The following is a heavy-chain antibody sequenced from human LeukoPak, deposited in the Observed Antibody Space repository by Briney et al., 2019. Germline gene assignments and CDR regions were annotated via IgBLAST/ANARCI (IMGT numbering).Heavy chain of an antibody. D-gene: IGHD3-16*01. CDR1: GFTFDDYA. V-gene: IGHV3-9*01. J-gene: IGHJ4*02. CDR3: ARDLIW. CDR2: ISWNSGSI. Sequence: PGRSLRLSCAASGFTFDDYAMHWVRQAPGKGLEWVSGISWNSGSIGCADSVKGRFTISRDNSKNTLYLQMNSLRAEDTAVYYCARDLIWGGQGTLVTVSS.